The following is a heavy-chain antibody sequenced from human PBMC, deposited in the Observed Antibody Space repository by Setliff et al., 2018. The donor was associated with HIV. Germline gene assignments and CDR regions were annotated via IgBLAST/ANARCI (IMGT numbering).Heavy chain of an antibody. CDR2: INPSGGST. V-gene: IGHV1-46*01. Sequence: ASVKVSCKASGYTFTSYYMHWVRQAPGQGLEWMGIINPSGGSTSYAQKFQGRVTMTRDTSTSTVYMELSSLRSEDTAVYYCARAGVVVAATSYYYGMDVWGHGTTVTVSS. CDR3: ARAGVVVAATSYYYGMDV. D-gene: IGHD2-15*01. CDR1: GYTFTSYY. J-gene: IGHJ6*02.